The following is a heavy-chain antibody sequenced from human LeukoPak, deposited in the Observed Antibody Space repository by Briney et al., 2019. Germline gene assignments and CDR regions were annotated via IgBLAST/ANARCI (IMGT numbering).Heavy chain of an antibody. J-gene: IGHJ4*02. D-gene: IGHD5-12*01. V-gene: IGHV1-2*02. Sequence: ASVKVSCKASGYTFTGYYMHWVRQAPGQGLEWMGWINPNSGGTNYAQKFQGRVTMTRDTSISTAYMELSRLTSDDTAVYYCARDRGYDSGVDYWGQGTLVTVSS. CDR3: ARDRGYDSGVDY. CDR1: GYTFTGYY. CDR2: INPNSGGT.